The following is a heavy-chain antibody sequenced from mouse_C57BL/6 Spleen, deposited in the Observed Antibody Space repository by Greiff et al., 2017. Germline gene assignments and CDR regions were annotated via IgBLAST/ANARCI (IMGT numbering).Heavy chain of an antibody. CDR3: ARREAY. J-gene: IGHJ2*01. Sequence: QVQLQQPGAELVRPGTSVKLSCKASGYTFTSYWMHWVKQRPGQGLEWIGVIDPSDSYTNYNQKFKGKATLTVDTSSSTAYMQLSSLTSEDSAVYYCARREAYWGKGTTLTVSS. CDR2: IDPSDSYT. V-gene: IGHV1-59*01. CDR1: GYTFTSYW.